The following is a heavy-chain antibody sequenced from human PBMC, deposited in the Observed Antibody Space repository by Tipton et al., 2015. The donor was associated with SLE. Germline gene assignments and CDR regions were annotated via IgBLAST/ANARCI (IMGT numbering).Heavy chain of an antibody. J-gene: IGHJ2*01. D-gene: IGHD3-3*01. CDR2: IKQDGSEK. V-gene: IGHV3-7*01. CDR1: GFTFSSYW. CDR3: TTEVYYDFWSGYSYWYFDL. Sequence: SLRLSCAASGFTFSSYWMSWVRQAPGKGLEWVANIKQDGSEKYYVDSVKGRFTISRDNAKNSLYLQMNSLRAEDTAVYYCTTEVYYDFWSGYSYWYFDLWGRGTLVTVSS.